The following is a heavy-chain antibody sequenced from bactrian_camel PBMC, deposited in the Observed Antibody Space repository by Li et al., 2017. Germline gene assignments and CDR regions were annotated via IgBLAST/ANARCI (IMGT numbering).Heavy chain of an antibody. CDR1: GFTFSNYW. CDR2: IGHDSAPT. Sequence: QVQLVESGGGLVQPGGSLRLSCAASGFTFSNYWVFWVRQAPGKGLEWVSSIGHDSAPTYYSDSVKGRFAISRDNDKNTMYLQMNSLKSEDTAQYFCATIGLSWELTYWGQGTQVTVS. J-gene: IGHJ4*01. D-gene: IGHD6*01. CDR3: ATIGLSWELTY. V-gene: IGHV3S6*01.